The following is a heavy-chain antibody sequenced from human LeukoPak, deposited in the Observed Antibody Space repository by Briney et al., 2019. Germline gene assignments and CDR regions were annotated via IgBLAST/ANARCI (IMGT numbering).Heavy chain of an antibody. Sequence: SETLSLTCAVYGGSFSGYYWSWIRQPPGKGLEWIGEINHSGSTNYNPSLKSRVTISVDTSKNQFSLKLSSVTAADTAVYYCARGLGGRFDYWGQGTLVTVSS. CDR1: GGSFSGYY. J-gene: IGHJ4*02. CDR3: ARGLGGRFDY. CDR2: INHSGST. D-gene: IGHD3-16*01. V-gene: IGHV4-34*01.